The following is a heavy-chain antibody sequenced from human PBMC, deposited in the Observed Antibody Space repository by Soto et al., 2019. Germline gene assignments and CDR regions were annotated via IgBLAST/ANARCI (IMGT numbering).Heavy chain of an antibody. V-gene: IGHV3-74*01. Sequence: EVQLVESGGGLVQPGGSLRLSCAASGFTFSSYWLHWVRQTPGKGLVWVSRITGDGSSTRYADSVKGRFTISRDNAKNTLYLQMNSLRAEDTAVYYCGRGDMVRGGYYGMDVWGQGNTVTVSS. CDR3: GRGDMVRGGYYGMDV. CDR2: ITGDGSST. CDR1: GFTFSSYW. J-gene: IGHJ6*02. D-gene: IGHD3-10*01.